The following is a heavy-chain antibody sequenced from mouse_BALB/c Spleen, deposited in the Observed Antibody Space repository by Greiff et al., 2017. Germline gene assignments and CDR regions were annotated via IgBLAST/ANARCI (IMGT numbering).Heavy chain of an antibody. CDR2: IDSDNGGT. D-gene: IGHD1-1*01. Sequence: VQLKQSGAELVRSGASVKLSCTASGFNIKDYYMHWVKQRPEQGLEWIGWIDSDNGGTEYAPKFQGKTTMTADTSSNTAYLQLSSLTSEDTAVYYYNDHNYGSSYGRYFDDWGQGTTLTVSS. V-gene: IGHV14-4*02. J-gene: IGHJ2*01. CDR1: GFNIKDYY. CDR3: NDHNYGSSYGRYFDD.